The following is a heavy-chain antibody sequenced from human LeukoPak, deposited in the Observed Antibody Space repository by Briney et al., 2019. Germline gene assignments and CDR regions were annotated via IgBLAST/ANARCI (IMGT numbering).Heavy chain of an antibody. CDR3: ARDNYYDSSGYYLEPYFDY. V-gene: IGHV1-2*02. Sequence: ASVKVSCKASGYSFTGYYMHWVRQAPGQGLEWMGWINPNSGGTNYAQKFQGRVTMTRDTSISTAYMELSRLRSDDTAVYYCARDNYYDSSGYYLEPYFDYWGQGTLVTVSS. D-gene: IGHD3-22*01. J-gene: IGHJ4*02. CDR1: GYSFTGYY. CDR2: INPNSGGT.